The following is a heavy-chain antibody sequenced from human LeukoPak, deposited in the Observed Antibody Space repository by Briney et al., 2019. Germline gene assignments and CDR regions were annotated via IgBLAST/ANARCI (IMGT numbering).Heavy chain of an antibody. V-gene: IGHV3-7*01. Sequence: GGSLRLSCAASGFTFSSYWMTWVRQAPGKGLEWAANIYKDGSEKHYVDSVKGRFTISRDNAEKSLYLQMSSLRVEDTAVYYCARRGGGSSRMDVWGQGTTVTVSS. J-gene: IGHJ6*02. CDR2: IYKDGSEK. CDR1: GFTFSSYW. D-gene: IGHD3-10*01. CDR3: ARRGGGSSRMDV.